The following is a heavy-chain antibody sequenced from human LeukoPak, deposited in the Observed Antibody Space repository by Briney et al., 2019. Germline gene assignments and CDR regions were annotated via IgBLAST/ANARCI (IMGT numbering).Heavy chain of an antibody. Sequence: SETLSLTCAVSGGSISSGGYSWSWIRQPPGKGLEWIGYIYHSGSTNYNPSLKSRVTISVDTSKNQFSLKLSSVTAADTAVYYCARARGRFGFDPWGQGTLVTVSS. CDR1: GGSISSGGYS. J-gene: IGHJ5*02. CDR2: IYHSGST. CDR3: ARARGRFGFDP. V-gene: IGHV4-30-2*01. D-gene: IGHD3-3*01.